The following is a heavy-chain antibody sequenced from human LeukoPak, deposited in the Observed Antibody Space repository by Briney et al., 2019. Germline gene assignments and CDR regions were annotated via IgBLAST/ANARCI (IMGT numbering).Heavy chain of an antibody. V-gene: IGHV3-74*01. Sequence: GRSLRLSCAASAFIFSSYWMHWVRQAPGKGLVWVSRINSDGSTTTYADSVKGRFTISRDNTKNTLYLQMNSLRAEDTAVYYCARGAGSSWSGLIDYWGQGTLVTVSS. D-gene: IGHD6-13*01. CDR2: INSDGSTT. CDR3: ARGAGSSWSGLIDY. J-gene: IGHJ4*02. CDR1: AFIFSSYW.